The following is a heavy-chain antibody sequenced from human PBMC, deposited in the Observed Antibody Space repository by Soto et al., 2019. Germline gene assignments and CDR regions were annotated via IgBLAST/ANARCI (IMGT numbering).Heavy chain of an antibody. CDR2: ISGGGFDT. V-gene: IGHV3-23*01. CDR1: GFTFSDYA. J-gene: IGHJ4*02. CDR3: AKDPSTGSADY. D-gene: IGHD3-9*01. Sequence: PGGSLRLSCAPSGFTFSDYAMSWVRQAPGKGLEWVSTISGGGFDTHYADSVKGRFTISRDNVKDTLYIQMNSLRVEDTAVYYCAKDPSTGSADYWGQGTLVTV.